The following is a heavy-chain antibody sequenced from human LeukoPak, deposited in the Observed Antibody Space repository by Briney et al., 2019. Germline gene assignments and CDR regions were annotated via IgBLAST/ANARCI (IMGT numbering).Heavy chain of an antibody. Sequence: PGGSLRLSCAASGFTFSGYGMHWVRQAPGKGLEWVAFIRYDGSNKYYADSVKGRFTISRDNSKNTLYLQMNSLRAEDTAVYYCAKNYGDYDYFDYWGQGTLVTVSS. J-gene: IGHJ4*02. V-gene: IGHV3-30*02. CDR3: AKNYGDYDYFDY. CDR2: IRYDGSNK. CDR1: GFTFSGYG. D-gene: IGHD4-17*01.